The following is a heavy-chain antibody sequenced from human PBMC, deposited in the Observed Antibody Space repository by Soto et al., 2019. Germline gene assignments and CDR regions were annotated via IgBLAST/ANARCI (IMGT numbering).Heavy chain of an antibody. CDR3: ARGSGRGTSFSTWFDP. Sequence: SETLSLTCAVSGYSITNRNWWGWIRQPPGKGLEWIGFIFYSGSTYTYYSPSLKSRVTMSVDTSKNQFSLNLSFVTAVDTAVYYCARGSGRGTSFSTWFDPCGQGALVTVSS. CDR1: GYSITNRNW. J-gene: IGHJ5*02. CDR2: IFYSGSTYT. D-gene: IGHD3-10*01. V-gene: IGHV4-28*03.